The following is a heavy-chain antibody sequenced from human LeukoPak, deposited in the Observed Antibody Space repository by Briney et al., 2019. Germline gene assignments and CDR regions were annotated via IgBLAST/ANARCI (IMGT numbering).Heavy chain of an antibody. CDR3: ARVKSGSYYPIDY. CDR2: INTDGTGT. CDR1: GFTFSNYW. Sequence: PGRSLRLSCAASGFTFSNYWMHWVRQTPGKGLVWVSRINTDGTGTSYADSVKGRFTISRDGAKNTLYLQMSGLRAEDTAVYYCARVKSGSYYPIDYWGQGTLVTVSS. J-gene: IGHJ4*02. D-gene: IGHD1-26*01. V-gene: IGHV3-74*01.